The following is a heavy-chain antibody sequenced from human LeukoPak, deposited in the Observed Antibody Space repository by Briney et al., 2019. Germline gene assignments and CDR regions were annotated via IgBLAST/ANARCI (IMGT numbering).Heavy chain of an antibody. V-gene: IGHV3-7*01. CDR3: AREASDSSGPAVDC. CDR1: GFTFSSYW. Sequence: GGSLRLSCAASGFTFSSYWMSWVRQAPGKGLEWVANIKQDGSEKYYVDSVKGRFTISRDNAKNSLYLQMNSLRAEDTAVYYCAREASDSSGPAVDCWGQGTLVTVSS. J-gene: IGHJ4*02. CDR2: IKQDGSEK. D-gene: IGHD3-22*01.